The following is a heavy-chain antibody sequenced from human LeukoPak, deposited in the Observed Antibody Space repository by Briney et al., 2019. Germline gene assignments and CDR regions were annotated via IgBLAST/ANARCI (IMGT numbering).Heavy chain of an antibody. CDR2: ISDRGST. J-gene: IGHJ4*02. Sequence: PSETLSLTXIVSGSSIYSGYYWGWIRKPPGKGLEWIGTISDRGSTYNNPSLKSRVTISVDTSKNQLSLKLTSVTAADTAVYYCARLPGASRPRYYFDYWGQGTLVTVSS. D-gene: IGHD6-6*01. V-gene: IGHV4-38-2*02. CDR3: ARLPGASRPRYYFDY. CDR1: GSSIYSGYY.